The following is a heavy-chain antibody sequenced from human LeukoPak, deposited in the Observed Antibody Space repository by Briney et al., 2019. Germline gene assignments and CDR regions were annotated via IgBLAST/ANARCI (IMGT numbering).Heavy chain of an antibody. D-gene: IGHD3-22*01. CDR3: ARDPRPSYGSSDYYYPGDY. J-gene: IGHJ4*02. V-gene: IGHV1-46*01. CDR2: INPSGGST. Sequence: ASVKVSCKASGYTFTSYYMHWVRQAPGQGLEWMAIINPSGGSTNYAQKFQGRVTMTRDTSTSTVYMELSSLRSEDTAVYYCARDPRPSYGSSDYYYPGDYWGQGTLVTVSS. CDR1: GYTFTSYY.